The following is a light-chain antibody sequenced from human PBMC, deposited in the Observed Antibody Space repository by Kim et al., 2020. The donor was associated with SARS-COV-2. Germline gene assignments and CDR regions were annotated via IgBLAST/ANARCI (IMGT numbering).Light chain of an antibody. CDR1: QNIDAW. V-gene: IGKV1-5*03. CDR3: QQYKTYPVT. CDR2: TAS. J-gene: IGKJ4*01. Sequence: ASVGDRVTITCRASQNIDAWLAWYQQKPGKAPKLLIYTASTLESGVPSRFSGSGSGTEFTLTINSLQPDDFATYYCQQYKTYPVTFGGGTKVDIK.